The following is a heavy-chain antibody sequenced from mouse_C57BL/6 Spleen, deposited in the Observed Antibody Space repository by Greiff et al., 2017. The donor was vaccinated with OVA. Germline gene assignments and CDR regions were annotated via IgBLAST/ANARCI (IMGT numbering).Heavy chain of an antibody. D-gene: IGHD3-2*02. CDR3: ARRGAQAPFDY. V-gene: IGHV5-12*01. CDR1: GFTFSDYY. J-gene: IGHJ2*01. CDR2: ISNGGGST. Sequence: VESGGGLVQPGGSLKLSCAASGFTFSDYYMYWVRQTPEKRLEWVAYISNGGGSTYYPDTVKGRFTISRDNAKNTLYLQMSRLKSEDTAMYYCARRGAQAPFDYWGQGTTLTVSS.